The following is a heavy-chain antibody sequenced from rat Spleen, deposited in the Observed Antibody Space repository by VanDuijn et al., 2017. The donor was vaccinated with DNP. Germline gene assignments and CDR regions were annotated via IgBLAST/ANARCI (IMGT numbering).Heavy chain of an antibody. V-gene: IGHV2-32*01. CDR1: GFSLTTYN. D-gene: IGHD3-5*01. J-gene: IGHJ3*01. CDR2: MWSEGGT. Sequence: QVQLKESGPGLVQPSQTLSLTCTVAGFSLTTYNVHWVRQPPGKGLEWMGIMWSEGGTSSNSALKSRLSISRDTSKSQVFLKMSSLQSEDTATYYCASLRTHFFEYWGQGTLVTVSS. CDR3: ASLRTHFFEY.